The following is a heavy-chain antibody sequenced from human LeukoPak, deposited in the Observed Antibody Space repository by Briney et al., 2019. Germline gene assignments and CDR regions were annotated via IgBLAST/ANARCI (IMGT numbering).Heavy chain of an antibody. CDR1: GFTFSSHW. D-gene: IGHD2-2*01. Sequence: GGSLRLSCAASGFTFSSHWMHWVRQAPGKGRVWVSRINRDGSSTNYADSVKGRFTISRDNAKNTLYLQMNGLRAEDTAVYYCARVGCSSTSCDYYYYMDVWGKGTTITVSS. CDR2: INRDGSST. CDR3: ARVGCSSTSCDYYYYMDV. J-gene: IGHJ6*03. V-gene: IGHV3-74*01.